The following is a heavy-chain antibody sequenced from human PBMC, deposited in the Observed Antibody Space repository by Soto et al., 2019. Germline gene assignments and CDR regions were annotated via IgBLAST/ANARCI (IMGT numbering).Heavy chain of an antibody. CDR3: ARGTSSGWGYYYGMDV. V-gene: IGHV1-8*01. J-gene: IGHJ6*02. CDR2: MNPNSGNT. CDR1: GYTFTSYD. D-gene: IGHD3-22*01. Sequence: ASVKVSCKASGYTFTSYDINWVRQATGQGLEWTGWMNPNSGNTGYAQKFQGRVTMTRNTSISTAYMELSSLRSEDTALYYCARGTSSGWGYYYGMDVWGQGTTVTVSS.